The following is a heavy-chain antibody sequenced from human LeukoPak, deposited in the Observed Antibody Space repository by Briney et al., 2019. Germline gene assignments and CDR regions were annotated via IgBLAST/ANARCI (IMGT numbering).Heavy chain of an antibody. Sequence: ASLKVSCKVSGYTLTELSMHWVRQAPGKGLEWMGGFDPHDGETIYAQKFQGIVTMTEDTSTDTAYMELSSLRSEDTALYYCATDRVVGATQKNSLDYWGQGTLVTVSS. J-gene: IGHJ4*02. V-gene: IGHV1-24*01. D-gene: IGHD1-26*01. CDR3: ATDRVVGATQKNSLDY. CDR2: FDPHDGET. CDR1: GYTLTELS.